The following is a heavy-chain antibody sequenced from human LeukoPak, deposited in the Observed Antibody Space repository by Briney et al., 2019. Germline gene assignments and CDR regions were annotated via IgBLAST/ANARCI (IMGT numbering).Heavy chain of an antibody. J-gene: IGHJ4*02. V-gene: IGHV3-7*01. Sequence: GGSLRLSCAASGFTFSRYWMSWVRQAPEKGLEWVANINQDGSVKHYVDSAKGRFTISRDNAKNSLYLQMNSLRAEDTALYYCATSDDSSGSDWGQGTLVTVSS. CDR1: GFTFSRYW. D-gene: IGHD3-22*01. CDR2: INQDGSVK. CDR3: ATSDDSSGSD.